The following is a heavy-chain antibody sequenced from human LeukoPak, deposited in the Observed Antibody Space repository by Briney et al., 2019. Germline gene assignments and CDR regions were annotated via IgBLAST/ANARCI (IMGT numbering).Heavy chain of an antibody. D-gene: IGHD2-15*01. V-gene: IGHV1-18*01. CDR2: ISGYNANT. J-gene: IGHJ4*02. CDR1: GSTVTSSG. Sequence: GASVRVSCKAAGSTVTSSGICVWRRSPGQRLEWMGWISGYNANTKYAQKVQGRVTMTTDTSTSTAHMELRSLRSDDAAVYFCARDVGGPGGDFDSWGQGTLVTVSS. CDR3: ARDVGGPGGDFDS.